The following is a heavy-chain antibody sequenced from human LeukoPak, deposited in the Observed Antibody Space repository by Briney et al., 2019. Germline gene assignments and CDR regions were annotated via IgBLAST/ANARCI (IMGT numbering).Heavy chain of an antibody. CDR1: GFTFSTYA. V-gene: IGHV3-23*01. CDR2: ISGSGGST. J-gene: IGHJ4*02. CDR3: AKDRAYYSDSSGYYLVRAYDY. Sequence: PGGSLRLSCAASGFTFSTYAMSWVRQAPGKGLEWVSGISGSGGSTFYADSVEGRFTISRDNSKNTLYLQMNSLRAEDTAVYYCAKDRAYYSDSSGYYLVRAYDYWGQGTLVTVSS. D-gene: IGHD3-22*01.